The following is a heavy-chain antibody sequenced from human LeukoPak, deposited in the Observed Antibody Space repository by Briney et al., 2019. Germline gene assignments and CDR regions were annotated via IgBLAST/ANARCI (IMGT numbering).Heavy chain of an antibody. J-gene: IGHJ6*02. D-gene: IGHD6-13*01. CDR1: GFTVSSNY. CDR2: IYSGGST. CDR3: ARDLGSSYGMDV. V-gene: IGHV3-53*01. Sequence: PGGSLRLSRAASGFTVSSNYMSWVRQAPGKGLEWVSVIYSGGSTYYADSVKGRFTISRDNSKNTLYLQMNSLRAEDTAVYYCARDLGSSYGMDVWGQGTTVTVSS.